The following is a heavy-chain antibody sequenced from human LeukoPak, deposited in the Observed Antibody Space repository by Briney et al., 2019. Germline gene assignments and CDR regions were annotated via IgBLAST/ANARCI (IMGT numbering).Heavy chain of an antibody. Sequence: GGSLRLSCAAPGFTVSSNYMSWVRQAPGKGLEWVSVIYSGGSTYYADSVKGRFTISRDNSKNTLYLQMNSLRAEDTAVYYCARGIAVAGVLDYWGQGTLVTVSS. CDR3: ARGIAVAGVLDY. V-gene: IGHV3-53*01. CDR2: IYSGGST. D-gene: IGHD6-19*01. J-gene: IGHJ4*02. CDR1: GFTVSSNY.